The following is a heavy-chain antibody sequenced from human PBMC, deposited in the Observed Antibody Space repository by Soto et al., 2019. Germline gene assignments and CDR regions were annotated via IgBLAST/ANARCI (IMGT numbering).Heavy chain of an antibody. CDR1: GFTFSSYA. CDR3: AKDTRPRHGWRAFGVVTRENNWFDP. J-gene: IGHJ5*02. CDR2: ISGSGGST. V-gene: IGHV3-23*01. D-gene: IGHD3-3*01. Sequence: GGSLRLSCAASGFTFSSYAMSWVRQAPGKGLEWVSAISGSGGSTYYADSVKGRFTISRDNSKNTLYLQMNSLRAEDTAVYYCAKDTRPRHGWRAFGVVTRENNWFDPWGQGTLVTVSS.